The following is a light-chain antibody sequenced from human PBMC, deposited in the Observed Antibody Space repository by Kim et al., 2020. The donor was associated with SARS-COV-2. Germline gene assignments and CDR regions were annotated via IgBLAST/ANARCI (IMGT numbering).Light chain of an antibody. CDR3: QQFFRRPFT. V-gene: IGKV1-33*01. CDR1: EYIQEF. CDR2: DSS. Sequence: SVFIGDRVTITCQANEYIQEFVSWYQHKEGGVPTLLIHDSSLLETGTSARFAGSGSGRVFSLGINDLQPADAATYYCQQFFRRPFTFGPGTKLEI. J-gene: IGKJ2*01.